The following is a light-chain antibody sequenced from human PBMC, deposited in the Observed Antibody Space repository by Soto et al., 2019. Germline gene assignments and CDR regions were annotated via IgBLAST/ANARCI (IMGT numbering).Light chain of an antibody. V-gene: IGKV3D-20*02. J-gene: IGKJ4*01. CDR2: GAS. CDR3: QQRSNWPLT. CDR1: QSVSSSY. Sequence: IGLTQSAGTLSLSPRERATLSCRASQSVSSSYLAWYQQKPGQAPRLLIYGASTRATGIPARFSGSGSGTEFTLTISSLQSEDFAVYYCQQRSNWPLTFGGGTKVDIK.